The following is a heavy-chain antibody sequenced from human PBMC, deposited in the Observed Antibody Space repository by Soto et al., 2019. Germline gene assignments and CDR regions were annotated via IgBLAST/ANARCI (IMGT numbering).Heavy chain of an antibody. J-gene: IGHJ4*01. CDR1: GFTFSSYW. Sequence: EVQLVESGGGLVQPGGSLRLSCAASGFTFSSYWMHWVRQTPEKGLVWVSHIDSHGSYTTYADSVKGRFTISRDNAKNTLYLQMHSVRVEVTAVYCCVRDDFGLGIDYWGLGTLVTVSS. V-gene: IGHV3-74*01. D-gene: IGHD1-26*01. CDR3: VRDDFGLGIDY. CDR2: IDSHGSYT.